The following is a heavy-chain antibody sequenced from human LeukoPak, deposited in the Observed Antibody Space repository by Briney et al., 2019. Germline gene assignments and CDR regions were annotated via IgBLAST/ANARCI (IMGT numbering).Heavy chain of an antibody. J-gene: IGHJ4*02. CDR3: AKDRLRLPF. V-gene: IGHV3-30*02. CDR2: IWFDESNK. CDR1: GFTFNNYG. Sequence: PGGSLRLSCAASGFTFNNYGMHWVRQAPGRGLEWLAFIWFDESNKFYAASVKGRFTIFRDNSKNTLYLQMNSLRAEDTAVYYCAKDRLRLPFWGQGTLVIVSS. D-gene: IGHD6-25*01.